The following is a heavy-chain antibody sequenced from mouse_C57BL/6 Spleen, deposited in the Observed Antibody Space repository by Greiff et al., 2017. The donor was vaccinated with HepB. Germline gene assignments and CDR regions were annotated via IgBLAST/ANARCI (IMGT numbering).Heavy chain of an antibody. V-gene: IGHV1-64*01. J-gene: IGHJ2*01. CDR3: ARDDYGGGGY. Sequence: QVQLQQPGAELVKPGASVKLSCKASGYTFTSYWMHWVKQRPGQGLEWIGMIHPNSGSTNYNEKVKSKATLTVDKSSSTAYMQLSSLTSEDSAVYYCARDDYGGGGYWGQGTTLTVSS. CDR2: IHPNSGST. D-gene: IGHD2-4*01. CDR1: GYTFTSYW.